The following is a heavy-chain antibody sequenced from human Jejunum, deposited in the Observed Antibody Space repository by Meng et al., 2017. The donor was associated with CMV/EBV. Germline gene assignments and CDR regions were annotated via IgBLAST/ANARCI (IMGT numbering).Heavy chain of an antibody. CDR2: INNDGSTT. V-gene: IGHV3-74*03. CDR3: ARGAGGFDQ. D-gene: IGHD3-10*01. Sequence: SCVGSGLPFGNYWMHWVRQAPGKGRVWVSNINNDGSTTTYADSVKGRFTISRDNAKNTLYLQMNSLRVEDTAVYYCARGAGGFDQWGQGALVTVSS. J-gene: IGHJ4*02. CDR1: GLPFGNYW.